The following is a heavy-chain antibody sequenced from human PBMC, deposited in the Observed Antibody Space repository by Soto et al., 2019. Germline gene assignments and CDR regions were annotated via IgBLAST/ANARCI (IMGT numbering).Heavy chain of an antibody. Sequence: KTSETLSLTCTVSGGSISSGDYYWSWIRQPPGKGLEWIGYIYYSGSTYYNPSLKSRVTISVDTSKNQFSLKLSSVTAADTAVYYCARGSSGYFEERTPDYWGQGTLVTVSS. D-gene: IGHD6-6*01. V-gene: IGHV4-30-4*01. J-gene: IGHJ4*02. CDR2: IYYSGST. CDR3: ARGSSGYFEERTPDY. CDR1: GGSISSGDYY.